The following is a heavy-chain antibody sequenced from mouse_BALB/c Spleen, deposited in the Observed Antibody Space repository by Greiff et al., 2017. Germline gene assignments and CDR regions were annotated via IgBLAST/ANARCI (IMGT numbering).Heavy chain of an antibody. V-gene: IGHV14-3*02. CDR2: IDPANGNT. J-gene: IGHJ2*01. CDR3: FSHFDY. CDR1: GFNIKDTY. Sequence: DVKLQESGAELVKPGASVKLSCTASGFNIKDTYMHWVKQRPEQGLEWIGRIDPANGNTKYDPKFQGKATITADTSSNTAYLQLSSLTSEDTAVYYSFSHFDYWGQGTTLTVSS.